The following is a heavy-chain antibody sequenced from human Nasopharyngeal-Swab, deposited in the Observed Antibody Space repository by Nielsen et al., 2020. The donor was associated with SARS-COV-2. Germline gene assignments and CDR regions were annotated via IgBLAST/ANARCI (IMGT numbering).Heavy chain of an antibody. V-gene: IGHV3-30*18. CDR1: GFSFNNYG. D-gene: IGHD3-10*01. J-gene: IGHJ3*02. CDR2: IKSEGSKK. CDR3: AKANVLFWFGQFKNDGFDI. Sequence: GESLKISCKASGFSFNNYGMNWVRQAPGKGLEWVAGIKSEGSKKFYAESVEGRFTIARDYSKTTLYLQMDSLRTDDTAMYYCAKANVLFWFGQFKNDGFDIWGQGTMVAVSS.